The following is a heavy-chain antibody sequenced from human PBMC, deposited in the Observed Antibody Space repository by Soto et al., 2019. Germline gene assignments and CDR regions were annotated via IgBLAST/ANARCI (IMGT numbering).Heavy chain of an antibody. J-gene: IGHJ4*02. CDR3: TRHNPPFDY. Sequence: VQLVESGGGLVQPGGSLKLSCAASGFTFSGSAMHWVRQASGKGLEWVGRIRSKANSYATAYAASVKGRFTISRDDSKNTAYLQMNSLKTEDTAVYYCTRHNPPFDYWGQGTLVTVSS. CDR2: IRSKANSYAT. V-gene: IGHV3-73*01. CDR1: GFTFSGSA.